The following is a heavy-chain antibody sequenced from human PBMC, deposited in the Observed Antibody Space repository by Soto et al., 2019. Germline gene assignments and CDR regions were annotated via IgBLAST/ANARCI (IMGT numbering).Heavy chain of an antibody. CDR3: AEEWDISSFFDY. CDR1: GFTFSSYG. CDR2: ILYEENKK. D-gene: IGHD1-26*01. Sequence: QVQLVESGGGVVQPGRSLRLSCAASGFTFSSYGMHWVRQAPGKGLEWVAVILYEENKKYYADSVKGRFTISRDNSKNTLYLQMDSLRAEDTAVYYCAEEWDISSFFDYWGQGTLVTVSS. V-gene: IGHV3-30*18. J-gene: IGHJ4*02.